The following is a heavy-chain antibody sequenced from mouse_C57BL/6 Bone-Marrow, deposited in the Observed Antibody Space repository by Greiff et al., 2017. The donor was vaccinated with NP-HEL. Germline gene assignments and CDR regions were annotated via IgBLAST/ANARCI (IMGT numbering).Heavy chain of an antibody. V-gene: IGHV14-4*01. CDR1: GFNIKDDY. CDR2: IDPENGDT. J-gene: IGHJ4*01. Sequence: EVQLQQSGAELVRPGASVKLSCTASGFNIKDDYMHWVKQRPEQGLEWIGWIDPENGDTEYASKFQGKATITADTSSNTAYLQLSSLTSEDTAVYYCTFYGSSSYYYAMDYWGQGTSVTVSS. D-gene: IGHD1-1*01. CDR3: TFYGSSSYYYAMDY.